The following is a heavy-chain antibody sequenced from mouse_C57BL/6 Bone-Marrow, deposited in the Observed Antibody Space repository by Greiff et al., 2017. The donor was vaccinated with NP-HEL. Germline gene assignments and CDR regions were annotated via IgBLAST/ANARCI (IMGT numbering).Heavy chain of an antibody. CDR3: ARRGDGYPCYWYFDV. D-gene: IGHD2-3*01. CDR1: GFTFSSYG. CDR2: ISSGGSYT. J-gene: IGHJ1*03. Sequence: EVQLVESGGDLVKPGGSLKLSCAASGFTFSSYGMSWVRQTPDTRLAWVATISSGGSYTYYPDSVKGRFTLSRDNAKNTLYLQMSSLKSEDTAMYYCARRGDGYPCYWYFDVWCTGTTVTVSS. V-gene: IGHV5-6*01.